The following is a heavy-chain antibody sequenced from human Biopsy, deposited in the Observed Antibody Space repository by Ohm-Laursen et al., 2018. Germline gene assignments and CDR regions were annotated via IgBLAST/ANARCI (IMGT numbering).Heavy chain of an antibody. J-gene: IGHJ6*02. Sequence: SLRLSCTAPGFTFSASAVHWVRQASGKGLEWVAGIDWNSRNINYGDSVKGRFSVSRDNAKNSLYLQMNSLRGEDTALYYCVKDTNWNYVWDRPGATKGMDVWGQGTTVTVSS. CDR3: VKDTNWNYVWDRPGATKGMDV. V-gene: IGHV3-9*01. CDR1: GFTFSASA. D-gene: IGHD1-7*01. CDR2: IDWNSRNI.